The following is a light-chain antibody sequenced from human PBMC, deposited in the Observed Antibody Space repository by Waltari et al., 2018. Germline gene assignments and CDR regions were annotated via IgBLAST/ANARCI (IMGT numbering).Light chain of an antibody. CDR3: QSYDDSLSGYV. Sequence: QSVLTQPPSLSGAPGPRVTISCTGSRSTNGAGPALPSYHQLPGMAPTPLISHNINRPSGVPDRISGSNSGTSASLVITGLQAEDEAEFYCQSYDDSLSGYVFGGGTKLTVL. CDR1: RSTNGAGPA. V-gene: IGLV1-40*01. J-gene: IGLJ3*02. CDR2: HNI.